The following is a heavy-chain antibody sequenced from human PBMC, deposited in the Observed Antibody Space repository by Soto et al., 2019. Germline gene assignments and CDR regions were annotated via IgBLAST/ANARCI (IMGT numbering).Heavy chain of an antibody. CDR3: ANGYCSGTYCYNEHHNWFDP. V-gene: IGHV3-23*01. J-gene: IGHJ5*02. CDR2: ISGRGDHT. Sequence: VGSLRLSCAASGFTFDNYAMSWVRQAPGKGLEWVSAISGRGDHTYYADSVKGRFTISRDNSKNTLYLQMNSLRAEDTAVYYCANGYCSGTYCYNEHHNWFDPWGQGTLVTVSS. CDR1: GFTFDNYA. D-gene: IGHD2-2*01.